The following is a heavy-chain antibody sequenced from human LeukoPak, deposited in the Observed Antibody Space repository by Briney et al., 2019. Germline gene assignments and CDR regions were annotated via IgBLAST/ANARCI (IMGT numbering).Heavy chain of an antibody. D-gene: IGHD6-13*01. Sequence: SETLSLTCTVSGVSISSYYWSWIRQPPGKGLEWIGCVYYSGSTNYNPSLKSRVTISVDTSKTQFSLKLISVTAADTAVYYCARGGFGSSSWYFELDPWGQGTLVTVSS. V-gene: IGHV4-59*01. CDR1: GVSISSYY. CDR2: VYYSGST. J-gene: IGHJ5*02. CDR3: ARGGFGSSSWYFELDP.